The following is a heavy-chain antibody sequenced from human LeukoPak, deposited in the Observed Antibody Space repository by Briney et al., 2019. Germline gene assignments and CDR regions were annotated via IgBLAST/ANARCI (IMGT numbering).Heavy chain of an antibody. CDR2: IWYDGSHQ. D-gene: IGHD1-26*01. V-gene: IGHV3-33*01. Sequence: GGSLRLSCAASGFTFSNYGMHWVRQAPGKGLDWVAVIWYDGSHQYYADSVKGRFTISRDNSKNTLYLQMSSLRAEDTALYYCVRGIPVGATAGLVDYWGQGTLVSVSS. CDR3: VRGIPVGATAGLVDY. J-gene: IGHJ4*02. CDR1: GFTFSNYG.